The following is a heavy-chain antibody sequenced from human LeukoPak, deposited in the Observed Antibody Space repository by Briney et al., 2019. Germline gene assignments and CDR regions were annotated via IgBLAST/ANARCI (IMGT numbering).Heavy chain of an antibody. CDR2: IYTSGST. D-gene: IGHD2-2*01. CDR3: ARDVSFDQLGNWFDP. V-gene: IGHV4-4*07. Sequence: SETLSLTCTVSGGSISSYYWSWIRQPAGKGLEWIGRIYTSGSTNYNPSLKSRVTMSVDTSKNQFSLKLSSVTAADTSVYYCARDVSFDQLGNWFDPWGQGTLVTVSS. J-gene: IGHJ5*02. CDR1: GGSISSYY.